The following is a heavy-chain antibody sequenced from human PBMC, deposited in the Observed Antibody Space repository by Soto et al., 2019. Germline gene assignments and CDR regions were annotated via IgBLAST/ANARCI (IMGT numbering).Heavy chain of an antibody. J-gene: IGHJ4*02. V-gene: IGHV3-53*01. CDR3: ARGGWGSDLDY. D-gene: IGHD1-26*01. CDR2: IYGGGST. Sequence: EVQLVESGGVLIQPGGSLRLSCAASGFIVSTNYMSWVRQAPGKGLEWVSVIYGGGSTYHADSVKGRFTISRDNSKNTVYLQMNSLRAEDTSVYYCARGGWGSDLDYWGQGTLVIVSS. CDR1: GFIVSTNY.